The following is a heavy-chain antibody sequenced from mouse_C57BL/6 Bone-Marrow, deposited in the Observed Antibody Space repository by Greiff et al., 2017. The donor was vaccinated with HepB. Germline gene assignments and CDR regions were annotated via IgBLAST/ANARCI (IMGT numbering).Heavy chain of an antibody. CDR1: GYTFTDYN. J-gene: IGHJ1*03. D-gene: IGHD1-1*01. V-gene: IGHV1-18*01. CDR2: INPNNGGT. Sequence: EVQLQQSGPELVKPGASVKIPCKASGYTFTDYNMDWVKQSHGKSLEWIGDINPNNGGTIYNQKFKGKATLTVDKSSSTAYMELRSLTSEDTAVYYCARWGYYGSSNWYFDVWGTGTTVTVSS. CDR3: ARWGYYGSSNWYFDV.